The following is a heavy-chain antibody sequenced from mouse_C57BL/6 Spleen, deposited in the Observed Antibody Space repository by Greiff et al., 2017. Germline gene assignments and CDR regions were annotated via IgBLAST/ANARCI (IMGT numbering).Heavy chain of an antibody. Sequence: QVQLQQPGAELVRPGSSVKLSCKASGYTFTSYWMHWVKQRPIQGLEWIGNIDPSDSETHYNQKFKDKATLTVDKSSSTAYMQLSSLTSEDSAVYYGQTYYSNYEFAYWGQGTLVTVSA. V-gene: IGHV1-52*01. J-gene: IGHJ3*01. D-gene: IGHD2-5*01. CDR1: GYTFTSYW. CDR2: IDPSDSET. CDR3: QTYYSNYEFAY.